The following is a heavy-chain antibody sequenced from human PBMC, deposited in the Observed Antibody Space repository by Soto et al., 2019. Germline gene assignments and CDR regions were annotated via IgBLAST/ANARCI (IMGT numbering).Heavy chain of an antibody. J-gene: IGHJ5*02. CDR1: GYTFTSYD. D-gene: IGHD6-6*01. CDR2: MNPNSGNT. V-gene: IGHV1-8*01. Sequence: ASVKVSCKASGYTFTSYDINWVRQATGQGLEWMGWMNPNSGNTGYAQKFQGRVTMTRNTSISTAYMELSSLRSEDTAVYYCARVPPSSSVGYNWFDPWGQGTLVTVSS. CDR3: ARVPPSSSVGYNWFDP.